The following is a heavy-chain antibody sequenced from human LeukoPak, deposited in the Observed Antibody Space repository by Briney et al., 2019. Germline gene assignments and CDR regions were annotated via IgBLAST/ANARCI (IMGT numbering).Heavy chain of an antibody. CDR3: ARVWVGIVVPAAIRKDWFDP. Sequence: SETLSLTCTVSGGSISSSSYYWGWIRQPPGKGLEWIGSIYYSGSTYYNPSLKSRVTISVDTSKNQFSLKLSSVTAADTAVYYCARVWVGIVVPAAIRKDWFDPWGQGTLVTVSS. CDR2: IYYSGST. J-gene: IGHJ5*02. CDR1: GGSISSSSYY. D-gene: IGHD2-2*02. V-gene: IGHV4-39*01.